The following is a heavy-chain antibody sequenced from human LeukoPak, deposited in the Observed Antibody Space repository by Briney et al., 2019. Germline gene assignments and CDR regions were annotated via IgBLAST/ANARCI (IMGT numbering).Heavy chain of an antibody. V-gene: IGHV4-34*12. J-gene: IGHJ4*02. CDR2: IVHSGRT. Sequence: RTSETLSLTCTVYGGSFSGYYWTSIRQPPGKGLEWTGEIVHSGRTNYSPSLESRVTLSVDTSRNQFSLKLSSVTAADTAVYYCARGSVLTGYASFDYWGQGALVTVSS. CDR1: GGSFSGYY. CDR3: ARGSVLTGYASFDY. D-gene: IGHD2-2*01.